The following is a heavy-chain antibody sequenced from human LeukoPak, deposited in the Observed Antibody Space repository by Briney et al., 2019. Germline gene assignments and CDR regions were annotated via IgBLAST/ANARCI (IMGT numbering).Heavy chain of an antibody. CDR1: GGSISSYY. J-gene: IGHJ5*01. CDR2: IYSSGST. V-gene: IGHV4-59*01. Sequence: SETLSLTCTVSGGSISSYYWSWIRQPPGRGLEWIAYIYSSGSTNYNPSLKSRVTISVDTSKNQFSLKLSSVTAADTAVYYCAKATTVTHSGWFDSWGQGTLVTVSS. D-gene: IGHD4-17*01. CDR3: AKATTVTHSGWFDS.